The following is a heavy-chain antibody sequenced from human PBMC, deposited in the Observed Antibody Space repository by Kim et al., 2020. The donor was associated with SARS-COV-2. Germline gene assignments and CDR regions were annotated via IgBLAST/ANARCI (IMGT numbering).Heavy chain of an antibody. CDR2: IVAILGVT. Sequence: SVKVSCKSSGETFSSDGISWVRQAPGQRLEWLGTIVAILGVTNYAQKFEGLVKITTDKSRSAVYMDLRSPESQDTAIYYCATVPGRMVAGVRKYFFNGWGRGCLVTGTS. CDR1: GETFSSDG. CDR3: ATVPGRMVAGVRKYFFNG. V-gene: IGHV1-69*04. D-gene: IGHD2-15*01. J-gene: IGHJ2*01.